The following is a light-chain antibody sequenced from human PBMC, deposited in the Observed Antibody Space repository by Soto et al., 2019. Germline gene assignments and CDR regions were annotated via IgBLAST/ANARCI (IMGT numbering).Light chain of an antibody. CDR1: QDVSSN. V-gene: IGKV3-15*01. CDR2: GAS. Sequence: EMVVTQSPATRSVSPGERATLSCRASQDVSSNLAWYQQKPGQAPSLLIYGASARATGTPARFSGSGSGTELTLTISSLQSEDYAVYFCQQYIRWPLTFGGGTKVDI. CDR3: QQYIRWPLT. J-gene: IGKJ4*01.